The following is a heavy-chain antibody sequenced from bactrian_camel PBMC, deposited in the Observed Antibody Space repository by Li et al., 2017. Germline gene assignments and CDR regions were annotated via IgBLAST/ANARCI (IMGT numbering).Heavy chain of an antibody. CDR1: GFTVSSYA. J-gene: IGHJ4*01. V-gene: IGHV3S40*01. Sequence: VQLVESGGGLVQPGGSLRLSCAASGFTVSSYAMSWLRQAPGKGLEWIAGSRDATGGTSYADSVAGRFTISQDNTKNRLSLQMNSLKPEDTARYYCGRGFSKGLGPNCQYNFSGRGTQVTVS. CDR2: SRDATGGT. D-gene: IGHD3*01.